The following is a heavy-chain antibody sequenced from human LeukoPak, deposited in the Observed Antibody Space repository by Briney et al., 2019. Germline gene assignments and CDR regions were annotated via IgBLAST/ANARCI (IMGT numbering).Heavy chain of an antibody. Sequence: GGTLRLSCAASGFTFNIYGMNWVRQAPGKGLEWVSGIRGSGVETFYADSVKGRFTISRDNSKNTLYLQMNSLRAEDTAVYYCARRPHYYDSSGYSDYWGQGTLVTVSS. D-gene: IGHD3-22*01. CDR1: GFTFNIYG. V-gene: IGHV3-23*01. CDR2: IRGSGVET. J-gene: IGHJ4*02. CDR3: ARRPHYYDSSGYSDY.